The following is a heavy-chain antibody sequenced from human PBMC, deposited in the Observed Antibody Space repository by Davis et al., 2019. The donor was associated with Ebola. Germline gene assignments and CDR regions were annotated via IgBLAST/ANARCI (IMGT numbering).Heavy chain of an antibody. V-gene: IGHV6-1*01. D-gene: IGHD3/OR15-3a*01. Sequence: PSETLSLTCAISGDNVSVYTYGWNWIRQSPSRGLEWLGRTYYNSKWYKDYAVSVKSRITINPDTSKNQFSLHLNSVTPEDTAVYYCARGWLRTGLDIWGQGTMVIVSS. CDR2: TYYNSKWYK. CDR3: ARGWLRTGLDI. CDR1: GDNVSVYTYG. J-gene: IGHJ3*02.